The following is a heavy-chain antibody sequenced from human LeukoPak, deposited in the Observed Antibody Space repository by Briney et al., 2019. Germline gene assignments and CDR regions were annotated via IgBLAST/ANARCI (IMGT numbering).Heavy chain of an antibody. Sequence: GGSLSLSCAAAGFTFSTYFMHWVRQAPGKGLEWVAVIWYDGTNKYYADSVKGRFTISRDNSRNSLELQMNSLKAEATAVYYCARDRDGYNYMRGGYWGQGTLVTVSS. J-gene: IGHJ4*02. D-gene: IGHD5-24*01. CDR1: GFTFSTYF. V-gene: IGHV3-33*01. CDR3: ARDRDGYNYMRGGY. CDR2: IWYDGTNK.